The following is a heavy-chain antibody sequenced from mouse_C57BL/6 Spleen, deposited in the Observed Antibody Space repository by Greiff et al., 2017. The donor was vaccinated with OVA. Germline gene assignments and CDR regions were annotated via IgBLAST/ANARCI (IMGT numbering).Heavy chain of an antibody. CDR2: ISYDGSN. CDR1: GYSITSGYY. J-gene: IGHJ2*01. CDR3: ARGGYYGSSLDY. D-gene: IGHD1-1*01. Sequence: EVKLMESGPGLVKPSQSLSLTCSVTGYSITSGYYWNWIRQFPGNKLEWMGYISYDGSNNYNPSLKNRISITRDTSKNQFFLKLNSVTTEDTATYYCARGGYYGSSLDYWGQGTTLTVSS. V-gene: IGHV3-6*01.